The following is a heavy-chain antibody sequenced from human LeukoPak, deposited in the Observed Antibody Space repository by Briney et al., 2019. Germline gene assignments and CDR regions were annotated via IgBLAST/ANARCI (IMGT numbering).Heavy chain of an antibody. J-gene: IGHJ4*02. Sequence: GGSLRLSCAASGFTFSDYYMSWIRQAPGKGLEGVSYISSSGSTIYHADSVKGRFTISRDNAKNSQYLQMNSLRAEDTAVYYCARDLGSSWYVDYWGQGTLVTVSS. CDR2: ISSSGSTI. CDR3: ARDLGSSWYVDY. CDR1: GFTFSDYY. D-gene: IGHD6-13*01. V-gene: IGHV3-11*04.